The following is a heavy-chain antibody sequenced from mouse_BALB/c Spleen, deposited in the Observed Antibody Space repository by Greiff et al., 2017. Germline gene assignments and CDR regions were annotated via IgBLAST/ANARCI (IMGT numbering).Heavy chain of an antibody. CDR2: IDPANGTT. CDR1: GFNIKDTY. CDR3: ARDYYGSVLYAMDY. D-gene: IGHD1-1*01. V-gene: IGHV14-3*02. Sequence: VQLQQSGAELVKPGASVKLSCTASGFNIKDTYMHWVKQRPEQGLEWIGRIDPANGTTKYDPKFQGKATITADTSSNTAYLQLSSLTSEDTAVYYCARDYYGSVLYAMDYWGQGTSVTVSS. J-gene: IGHJ4*01.